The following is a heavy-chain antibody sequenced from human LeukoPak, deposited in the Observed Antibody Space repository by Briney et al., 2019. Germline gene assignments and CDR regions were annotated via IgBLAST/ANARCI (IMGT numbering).Heavy chain of an antibody. D-gene: IGHD2-2*01. CDR1: GFSLSTSGVG. V-gene: IGHV2-5*02. CDR3: AHEGYCSSTSCPESATGLFDY. J-gene: IGHJ4*02. CDR2: IYWDDDK. Sequence: SGPTLVNPTQTLTLTCTSSGFSLSTSGVGVGWIRQPPGKALEWLALIYWDDDKRYSPSLKSRLTITKDTSKNQVVLTMTNMDPVDTATYYCAHEGYCSSTSCPESATGLFDYWGQGTLVTVSS.